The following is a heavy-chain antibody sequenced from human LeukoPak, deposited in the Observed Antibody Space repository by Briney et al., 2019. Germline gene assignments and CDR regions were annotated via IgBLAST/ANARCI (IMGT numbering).Heavy chain of an antibody. CDR1: GFSLSTTGMR. CDR3: ARTLRSSWYYFDY. Sequence: SGPTLVNPTQTLTLTRTFSGFSLSTTGMRVSWIRQPPGKALEWLARIDWDDDKFYSTSLKTRLTISKDTSKNQVVLTVTNVDPVDTGTYFCARTLRSSWYYFDYWGQGTLVTVSS. J-gene: IGHJ4*02. D-gene: IGHD6-13*01. CDR2: IDWDDDK. V-gene: IGHV2-70*04.